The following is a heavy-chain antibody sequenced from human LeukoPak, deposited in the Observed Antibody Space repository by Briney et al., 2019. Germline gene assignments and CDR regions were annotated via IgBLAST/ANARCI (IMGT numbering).Heavy chain of an antibody. J-gene: IGHJ4*02. CDR1: GYTFTNYY. CDR3: ARVHHDYGDY. D-gene: IGHD4-17*01. V-gene: IGHV1-46*01. Sequence: ASVKVSCKASGYTFTNYYMHWVRQTPGQGLEWMAIMNPGGGSTTYAQKLQGRVTMTTDTSTSTAYMELRSLRSDDTAMYYCARVHHDYGDYWGQGTLVTVSS. CDR2: MNPGGGST.